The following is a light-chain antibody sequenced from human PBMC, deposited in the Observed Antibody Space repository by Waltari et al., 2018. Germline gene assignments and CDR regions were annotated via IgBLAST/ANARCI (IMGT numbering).Light chain of an antibody. J-gene: IGKJ2*01. CDR2: FAS. CDR1: QSIGST. Sequence: EIVLTHSPDFLSVAPKKKVTITCRASQSIGSTLHWYQQKPDQSPKLLIKFASQSISGVPSRFSGSGSGTDFTLTISSLEAEDAATYYCHQSSVLPYTFGQGAKLEIK. V-gene: IGKV6-21*02. CDR3: HQSSVLPYT.